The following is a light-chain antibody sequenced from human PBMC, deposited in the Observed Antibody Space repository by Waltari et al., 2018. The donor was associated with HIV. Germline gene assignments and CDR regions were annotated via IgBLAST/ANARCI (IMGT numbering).Light chain of an antibody. V-gene: IGLV1-44*01. CDR3: AAWDDSLNVYV. J-gene: IGLJ1*01. Sequence: QSVLTQSPSASGTPGQRVTISCSGSRSNIGTNTVNWYQQLPGTAPKLLMYSNNQRPSGVPDRFSGSKSGTSAALAISGLQSEDDADYYCAAWDDSLNVYVFGTGTKVTVL. CDR1: RSNIGTNT. CDR2: SNN.